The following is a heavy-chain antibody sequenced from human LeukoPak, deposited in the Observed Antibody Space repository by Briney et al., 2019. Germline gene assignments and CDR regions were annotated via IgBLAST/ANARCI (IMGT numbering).Heavy chain of an antibody. CDR2: ISSSSSYI. J-gene: IGHJ4*02. CDR3: ARDGSAGSGYFDY. V-gene: IGHV3-21*01. D-gene: IGHD3-22*01. CDR1: GFTFSSYS. Sequence: PGGSLRLSCAASGFTFSSYSMNWVRQAPGQGLEWVSSISSSSSYIYYADSVKGRFTISRDNAKNSLYLQMNSLRAEDTAVYYCARDGSAGSGYFDYWGQGTLVTVSS.